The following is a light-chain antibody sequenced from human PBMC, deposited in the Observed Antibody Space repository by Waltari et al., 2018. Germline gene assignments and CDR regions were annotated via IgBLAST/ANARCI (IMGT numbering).Light chain of an antibody. CDR3: QQYSSFPWT. CDR1: QSVNSW. Sequence: DNQMTQSPSTLSASVGDRVTITCRASQSVNSWLAWHQQKPGKAPNLLIYKASVLENGVPSRFSGSGSATDFTLTISSLQPDDFATYYCQQYSSFPWTFGQGTKVEIK. CDR2: KAS. J-gene: IGKJ1*01. V-gene: IGKV1-5*03.